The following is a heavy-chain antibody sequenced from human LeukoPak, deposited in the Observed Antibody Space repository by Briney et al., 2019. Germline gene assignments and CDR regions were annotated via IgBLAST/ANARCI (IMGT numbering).Heavy chain of an antibody. CDR3: ARHVGYSEVPGWFDP. J-gene: IGHJ5*02. CDR1: GGSISSCY. CDR2: IYTSGST. V-gene: IGHV4-4*09. Sequence: SETRSLTCTVAGGSISSCYWGWIRQPPGKGLEWIGYIYTSGSTNYSPSLKSRVTISVDTSKNQFSLKLSSVTAADTAVYYCARHVGYSEVPGWFDPWGQGTLVTVSS. D-gene: IGHD3-9*01.